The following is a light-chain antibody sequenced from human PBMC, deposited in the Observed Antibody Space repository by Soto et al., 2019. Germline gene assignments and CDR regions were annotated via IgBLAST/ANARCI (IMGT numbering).Light chain of an antibody. CDR1: QSAISN. Sequence: EIVMTQSPATLSVSPGERVTLSWRASQSAISNLAWYQQKPGQTPRLLIYDASTRATDIPARFSGSGSGTDFTLTISSLLPEDFAVYYCHQYYKWPLTFGGGTKVDIK. CDR2: DAS. CDR3: HQYYKWPLT. V-gene: IGKV3D-15*01. J-gene: IGKJ4*01.